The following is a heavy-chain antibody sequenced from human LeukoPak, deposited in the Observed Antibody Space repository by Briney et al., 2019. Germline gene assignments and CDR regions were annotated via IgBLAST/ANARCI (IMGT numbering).Heavy chain of an antibody. CDR1: GDSISSYY. J-gene: IGHJ4*02. CDR2: IYTSGGT. V-gene: IGHV4-4*09. D-gene: IGHD6-6*01. Sequence: SETLTLTCTVSGDSISSYYWSWIRQPPGKGLEWIGYIYTSGGTNYIPSLKGRVTISIDTSKNQFSLKLSSVTATDSAVYYCARLTRLSTSPDRYYLDYWGQGTLVTVS. CDR3: ARLTRLSTSPDRYYLDY.